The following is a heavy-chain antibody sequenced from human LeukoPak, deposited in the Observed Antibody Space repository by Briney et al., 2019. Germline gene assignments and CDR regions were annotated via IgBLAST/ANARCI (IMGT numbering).Heavy chain of an antibody. CDR2: INWNGGST. V-gene: IGHV3-20*01. CDR3: ARVGSQMSYYYYYMDV. Sequence: GGSLRLSCAASGFTFDDYGMSWVRQAPGRGLEWVSGINWNGGSTGYADSVKGRFTISRDNAKNSLYLQMNSLRAEGTALYHCARVGSQMSYYYYYMDVWGKGTTVTVSS. D-gene: IGHD3-10*01. CDR1: GFTFDDYG. J-gene: IGHJ6*03.